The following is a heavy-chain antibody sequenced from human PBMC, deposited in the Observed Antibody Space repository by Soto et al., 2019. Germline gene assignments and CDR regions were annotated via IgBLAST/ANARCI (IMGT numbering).Heavy chain of an antibody. D-gene: IGHD5-18*01. CDR2: INHSGST. CDR1: GGSFSGYY. Sequence: KPSETLSLTCAVYGGSFSGYYWSWIRQPPGKGLEWIGEINHSGSTNYNPSLKSRVTISVDTSKNQFSLKLSSVTAADTAVYYCARGLSDTAMPRGNWFDPWGQGTLVTVSS. J-gene: IGHJ5*02. V-gene: IGHV4-34*01. CDR3: ARGLSDTAMPRGNWFDP.